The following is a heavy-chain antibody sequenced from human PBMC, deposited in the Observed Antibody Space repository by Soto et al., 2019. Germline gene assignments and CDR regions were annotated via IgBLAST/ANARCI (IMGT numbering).Heavy chain of an antibody. Sequence: EVQLVESGGGLVKPGGSLRLSCAASGFSFSSYSMNWVRQAPGKGLEWVSSISSSPTYTYYADSVKGRFTISRDNAKNPLSLQMNSLRAQDTALYSCASAGAHVSAGRLHYWRQGILVTVSS. CDR2: ISSSPTYT. CDR3: ASAGAHVSAGRLHY. D-gene: IGHD3-10*01. V-gene: IGHV3-21*01. J-gene: IGHJ4*02. CDR1: GFSFSSYS.